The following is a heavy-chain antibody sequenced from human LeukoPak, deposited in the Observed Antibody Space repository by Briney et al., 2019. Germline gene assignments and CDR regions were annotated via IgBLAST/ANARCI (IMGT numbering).Heavy chain of an antibody. V-gene: IGHV3-30*02. CDR3: AEVGEPTY. D-gene: IGHD3-16*01. Sequence: DSVKGRFTISRDNSKNTLYLQMNSLRAEDTAVYYCAEVGEPTYWGQGTLVTVSS. J-gene: IGHJ4*02.